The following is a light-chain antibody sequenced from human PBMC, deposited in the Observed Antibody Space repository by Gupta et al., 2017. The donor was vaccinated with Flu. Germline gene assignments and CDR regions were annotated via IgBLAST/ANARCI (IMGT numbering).Light chain of an antibody. CDR2: AAS. CDR1: QTIKNY. CDR3: QQSYTTPEWT. J-gene: IGKJ1*01. Sequence: DTVTITCRASQTIKNYLNWYQQKPGEAPKLLIYAASILQSGVPSRLSGSGSGTDFTLTINSLQPEDFATYYCQQSYTTPEWTFGQGTKVEIK. V-gene: IGKV1-39*01.